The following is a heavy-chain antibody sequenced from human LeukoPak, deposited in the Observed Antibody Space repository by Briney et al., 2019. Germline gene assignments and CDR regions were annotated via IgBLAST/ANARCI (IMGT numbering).Heavy chain of an antibody. D-gene: IGHD5-18*01. V-gene: IGHV4-59*01. CDR1: GGSISSYY. CDR3: ARSGYRYGADALDI. CDR2: IYYSGST. Sequence: SETLSLTCTVSGGSISSYYWSWIRQPPRKGLEWIGYIYYSGSTNYKPSLKSRVTISVDTSKNQFSLKLSSVTAADTAVYYCARSGYRYGADALDIWGQGTMVTVSS. J-gene: IGHJ3*02.